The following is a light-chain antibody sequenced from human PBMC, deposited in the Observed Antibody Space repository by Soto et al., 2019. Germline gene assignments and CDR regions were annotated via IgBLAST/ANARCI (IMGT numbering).Light chain of an antibody. CDR1: QSVLYSSNNKNY. Sequence: DIVMTQSPDSLAVSLGERATINCKSSQSVLYSSNNKNYLAWYQQKPGQPPKLLIYWAATRESGVPDRFSGSGSGTDFTLPISSLQAEDVAVYYCHQYDSVPWTFGQGTKVEIK. J-gene: IGKJ1*01. CDR3: HQYDSVPWT. V-gene: IGKV4-1*01. CDR2: WAA.